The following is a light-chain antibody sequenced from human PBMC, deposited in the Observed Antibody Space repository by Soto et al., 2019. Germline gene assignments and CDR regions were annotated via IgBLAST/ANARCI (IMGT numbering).Light chain of an antibody. CDR2: EVS. V-gene: IGKV1-39*01. Sequence: DIHMTQSPSSLSASVGDRVTVTCRASQSISTNLNWYQQKPGKAPKLLIYEVSTLKRGVPARFSGSGSGTDFTLTISSLQPEDFATYYCQHSYITPWKFGQGTKV. CDR3: QHSYITPWK. J-gene: IGKJ1*01. CDR1: QSISTN.